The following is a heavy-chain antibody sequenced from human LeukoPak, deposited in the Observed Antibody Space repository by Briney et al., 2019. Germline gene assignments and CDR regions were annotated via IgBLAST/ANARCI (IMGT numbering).Heavy chain of an antibody. V-gene: IGHV3-21*01. Sequence: PGGSLRLSCAASGFTFNNYHMSWVRQAPGKGLEWVSSISSSSSHIYYAESVKGRFTISRDNAKNSLYLQMNSLRAEDTAVYYCARDVQMLRQWVVWISFDYWGQGTLVTVSS. CDR3: ARDVQMLRQWVVWISFDY. J-gene: IGHJ4*02. CDR1: GFTFNNYH. D-gene: IGHD6-19*01. CDR2: ISSSSSHI.